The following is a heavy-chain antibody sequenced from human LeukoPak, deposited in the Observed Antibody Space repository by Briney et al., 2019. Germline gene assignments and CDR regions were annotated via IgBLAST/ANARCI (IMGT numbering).Heavy chain of an antibody. V-gene: IGHV3-23*01. D-gene: IGHD6-19*01. CDR1: GFTLSSHW. Sequence: PGGSLRLSCVASGFTLSSHWMSWVRQAPGKGLEWVSAISGSGGSTYYADSVKGRFTISRDNSKNTLYLQMNSLRAEDTAVYYCAKGPGYSSGWYRYYYYGMDVWGQGTTVTVSS. CDR3: AKGPGYSSGWYRYYYYGMDV. CDR2: ISGSGGST. J-gene: IGHJ6*02.